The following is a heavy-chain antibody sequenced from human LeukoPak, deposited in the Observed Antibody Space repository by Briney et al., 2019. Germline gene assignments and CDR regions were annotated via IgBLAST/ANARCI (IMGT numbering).Heavy chain of an antibody. CDR3: AKGRITMVRGAKDY. J-gene: IGHJ4*02. Sequence: GGSLRLSCAVSGFTFSSYAMSWVRQAPGKGLEWVSAISGSGGSTYYADSVKGRFTISRDNSKNTLYLQMNSLRAEDTAVYYCAKGRITMVRGAKDYWGQGTLVTVSS. CDR1: GFTFSSYA. V-gene: IGHV3-23*01. CDR2: ISGSGGST. D-gene: IGHD3-10*01.